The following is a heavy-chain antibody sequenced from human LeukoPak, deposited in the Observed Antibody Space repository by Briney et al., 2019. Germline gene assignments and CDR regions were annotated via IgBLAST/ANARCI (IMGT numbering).Heavy chain of an antibody. CDR1: GGSISSGGFY. V-gene: IGHV4-31*03. D-gene: IGHD3-10*01. J-gene: IGHJ3*02. Sequence: PSQTLSLTCTVPGGSISSGGFYWSWIRQHPGKGLEWIAYIYNSGSTYYNPSLRSRVTISLDTSKNQFSLRLSSVTAADTAVYYCVRPMRGADARGIYAPFEMWGQGTMVTVSS. CDR3: VRPMRGADARGIYAPFEM. CDR2: IYNSGST.